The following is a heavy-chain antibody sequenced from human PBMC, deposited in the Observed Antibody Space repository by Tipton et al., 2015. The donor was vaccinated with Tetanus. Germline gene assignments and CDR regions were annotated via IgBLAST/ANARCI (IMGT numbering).Heavy chain of an antibody. V-gene: IGHV4-38-2*01. CDR1: GYSISSGYY. CDR2: IYRSGSA. Sequence: LRLSCVVSGYSISSGYYWGWIRQPPGKGPGWIASIYRSGSASYNPSLKSRVTISVDTSKNQFSLNLSSLTAADTAVYYCARVPPLATVYFDYWGQGTLVTVSS. J-gene: IGHJ4*02. D-gene: IGHD5-24*01. CDR3: ARVPPLATVYFDY.